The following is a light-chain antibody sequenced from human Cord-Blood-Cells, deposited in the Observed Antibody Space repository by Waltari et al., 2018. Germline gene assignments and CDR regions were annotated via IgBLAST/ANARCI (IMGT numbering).Light chain of an antibody. V-gene: IGLV2-14*01. Sequence: HSALTQPASSSGSPGTSISISSTGTSSDVGGYNHVPWYQQHPGKAPKLMIYEVSNRPSGVSKRFSGSKSGNTASLTISGLQAEDEADYYCSSYTSSSTLVFGTGTNVTVL. CDR1: SSDVGGYNH. J-gene: IGLJ1*01. CDR3: SSYTSSSTLV. CDR2: EVS.